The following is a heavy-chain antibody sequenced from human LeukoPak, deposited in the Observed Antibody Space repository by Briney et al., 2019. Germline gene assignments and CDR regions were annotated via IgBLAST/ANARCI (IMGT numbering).Heavy chain of an antibody. V-gene: IGHV3-30*02. J-gene: IGHJ3*02. CDR3: AKDLNSSGWFKHDAFDI. D-gene: IGHD6-19*01. CDR1: GFTFSSYV. CDR2: IRYDGSNK. Sequence: GGSLRLYRAASGFTFSSYVMHWVRQAPTKGLEGVAFIRYDGSNKYYADSVKGRFTISRDNSKNTLYLQMDSLRAEDTAVYYCAKDLNSSGWFKHDAFDIWGQGTMVTVSS.